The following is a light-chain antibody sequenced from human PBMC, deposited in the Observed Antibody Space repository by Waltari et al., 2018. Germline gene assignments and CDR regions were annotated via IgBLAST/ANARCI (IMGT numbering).Light chain of an antibody. CDR2: SIS. V-gene: IGKV3-20*01. J-gene: IGKJ5*01. CDR1: HSISNNL. Sequence: EIVLTQSPATLSSSPGESATLSCRASHSISNNLLAWYQQRPGQSPRLLLYSISNRAPGISDRFWGSGSGTDFTLTISRLEPEDFAVYYCQQYGDLPITFGQGTSLDI. CDR3: QQYGDLPIT.